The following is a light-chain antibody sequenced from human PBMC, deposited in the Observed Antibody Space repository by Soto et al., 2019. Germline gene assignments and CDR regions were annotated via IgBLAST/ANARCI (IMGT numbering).Light chain of an antibody. Sequence: QSVLTQPRSVSESPGQSVTISCTGTSSDIGGYNCVSWYQQHPGKAPKLMIYDVSKRPSGVPDRFSGSKSGNTASLTISGLQAEDEADYYCCSYAGTYTHVVFGGGTKLTVL. CDR3: CSYAGTYTHVV. J-gene: IGLJ2*01. V-gene: IGLV2-11*01. CDR1: SSDIGGYNC. CDR2: DVS.